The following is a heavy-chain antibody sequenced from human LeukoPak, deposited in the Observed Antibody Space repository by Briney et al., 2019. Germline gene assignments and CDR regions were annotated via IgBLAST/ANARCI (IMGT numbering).Heavy chain of an antibody. CDR2: IYHSGST. CDR1: GYSISSGFY. CDR3: GRSTIFGVIIIQFDP. V-gene: IGHV4-38-2*01. D-gene: IGHD3-3*01. Sequence: SETLSLTCAVSGYSISSGFYWGWIRQPPGKGLEWIGSIYHSGSTYYNPSLKSRATISVDTSKNQFSLKLTYVTAADTAVYYCGRSTIFGVIIIQFDPWGQGTLVTVSS. J-gene: IGHJ5*02.